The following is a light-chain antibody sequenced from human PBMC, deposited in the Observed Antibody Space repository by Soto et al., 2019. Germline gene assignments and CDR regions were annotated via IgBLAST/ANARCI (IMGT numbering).Light chain of an antibody. CDR3: LLSYSGDWV. Sequence: QTVVTQEPSLTVSPGGTVTLTCGSSTGAVTSGHYPYWFQQKPGQAPRTLIYEASNKHSWTPARFSGSLLGGKAALTLSGAQPEDEAEYYCLLSYSGDWVFGGGTKLTVL. V-gene: IGLV7-46*01. J-gene: IGLJ3*02. CDR1: TGAVTSGHY. CDR2: EAS.